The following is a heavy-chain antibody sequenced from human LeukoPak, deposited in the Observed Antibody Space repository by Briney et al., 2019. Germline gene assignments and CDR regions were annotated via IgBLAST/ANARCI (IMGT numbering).Heavy chain of an antibody. Sequence: PGGSLRLSCAASGFTVSSNYMSWVRQAPGKGLEWVSVIYSGGSTKYADSVGGRFTISRDNSKSTLYLQMNSLRAEDTAVYYCARDPASIEATAQWGQGTLVTVSS. J-gene: IGHJ4*02. CDR1: GFTVSSNY. D-gene: IGHD5-12*01. V-gene: IGHV3-53*01. CDR3: ARDPASIEATAQ. CDR2: IYSGGST.